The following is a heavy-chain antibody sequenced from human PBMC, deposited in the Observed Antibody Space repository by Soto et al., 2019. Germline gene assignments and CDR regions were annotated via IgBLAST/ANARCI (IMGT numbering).Heavy chain of an antibody. D-gene: IGHD1-26*01. J-gene: IGHJ6*02. CDR2: TFYRSKWYN. CDR1: GDSVSSNSAA. Sequence: PSQTLSLTCAISGDSVSSNSAAWSWIRQSPSRGLEWLGRTFYRSKWYNDYAVSVKGRITINPDTSKNQFSLQLYSVTPEDMAVYYCAKEGGNHYYYNAMVSWGQGTTVTV. V-gene: IGHV6-1*01. CDR3: AKEGGNHYYYNAMVS.